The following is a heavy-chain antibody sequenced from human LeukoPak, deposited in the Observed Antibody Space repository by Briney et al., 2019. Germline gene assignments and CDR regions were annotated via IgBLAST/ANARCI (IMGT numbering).Heavy chain of an antibody. D-gene: IGHD3-3*01. Sequence: SETLSLTCTVSGGSISSSSYYWGWIRQPPGKGLEWIGSIYYSGSTYYSPSLKSRVTISVDTSKNQFSLKLSSVTAADTAVYYCARQGYDFWSGYYWFDPWGQGTLVTVSS. CDR2: IYYSGST. CDR1: GGSISSSSYY. J-gene: IGHJ5*02. CDR3: ARQGYDFWSGYYWFDP. V-gene: IGHV4-39*01.